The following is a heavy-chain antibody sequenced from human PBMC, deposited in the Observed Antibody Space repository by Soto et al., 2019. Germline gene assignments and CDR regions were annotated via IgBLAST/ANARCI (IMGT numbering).Heavy chain of an antibody. CDR2: INAGNGNT. CDR3: ARSIVVVTALDY. CDR1: GYTFTSYA. Sequence: QVQLVQSGAEEKKPGASVKVSCKASGYTFTSYAMHWVRQAPGQRLEWMGWINAGNGNTKYSQKFQGRVTITRDTSASTAYMELSSLRSEGTAVCYCARSIVVVTALDYWGQGALVTVAS. J-gene: IGHJ4*02. D-gene: IGHD2-21*02. V-gene: IGHV1-3*05.